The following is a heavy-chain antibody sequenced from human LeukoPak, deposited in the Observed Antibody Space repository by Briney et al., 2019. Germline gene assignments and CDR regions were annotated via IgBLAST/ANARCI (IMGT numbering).Heavy chain of an antibody. CDR1: GGSISNYY. D-gene: IGHD6-13*01. CDR3: ARVQSNKIIAAAEFDY. V-gene: IGHV4-4*07. Sequence: SETLSLTCTVSGGSISNYYWSWIRQPAGKGLEWIGRIYSSGSTNYNPSLKSRVTMSVDTSTNQLSLKLSSVTAADTAVYYCARVQSNKIIAAAEFDYWGQGTLVTVSS. J-gene: IGHJ4*02. CDR2: IYSSGST.